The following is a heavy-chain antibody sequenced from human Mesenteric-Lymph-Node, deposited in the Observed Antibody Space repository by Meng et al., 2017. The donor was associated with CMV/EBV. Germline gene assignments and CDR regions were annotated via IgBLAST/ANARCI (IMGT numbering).Heavy chain of an antibody. V-gene: IGHV2-5*02. J-gene: IGHJ4*02. CDR2: IYWDDDK. CDR1: GFSLSTSGVG. Sequence: QITLKESVPTLVKPKQTLTLTCTFVGFSLSTSGVGVGWIRQPPGKALEWLALIYWDDDKRYSPSLKSRLTITKDTSKNQVVLTMTNMDPVDTATYYCAHSSGIAAAGPFYFDYWGQGTLVTVSS. D-gene: IGHD6-13*01. CDR3: AHSSGIAAAGPFYFDY.